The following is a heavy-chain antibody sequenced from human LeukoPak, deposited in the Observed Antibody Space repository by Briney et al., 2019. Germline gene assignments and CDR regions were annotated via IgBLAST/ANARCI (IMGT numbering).Heavy chain of an antibody. CDR3: AKDDSSGYYLAGDAFDI. CDR2: ISGSGGST. Sequence: QPGGSLRLSCAASGFTFSSYAMSWVRQAPGKGLEWVSAISGSGGSTYYADSVKGRFTISRDNSKNTLYLQMNSLRAEDTAVYYCAKDDSSGYYLAGDAFDIWGQGTMVTVSS. D-gene: IGHD3-22*01. V-gene: IGHV3-23*01. J-gene: IGHJ3*02. CDR1: GFTFSSYA.